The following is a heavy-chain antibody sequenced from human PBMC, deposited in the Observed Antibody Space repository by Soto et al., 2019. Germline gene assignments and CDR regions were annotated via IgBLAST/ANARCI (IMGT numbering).Heavy chain of an antibody. Sequence: PGGSLRLSCAASGFTFSSSWMHWVRQAPGKGLLWVSRITSDGSATSYADSVRGRFTISRDNAKNTLYLQMNSLRAEDTAVYYCARASGPVDYWGQGTLVTVSS. V-gene: IGHV3-74*01. CDR1: GFTFSSSW. J-gene: IGHJ4*02. CDR3: ARASGPVDY. D-gene: IGHD3-3*01. CDR2: ITSDGSAT.